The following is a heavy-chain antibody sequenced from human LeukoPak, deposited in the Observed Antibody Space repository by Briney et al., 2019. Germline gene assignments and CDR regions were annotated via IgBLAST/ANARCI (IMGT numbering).Heavy chain of an antibody. CDR2: ISSSSTDI. CDR3: ARELDAFDI. CDR1: GVTFSSST. J-gene: IGHJ3*02. V-gene: IGHV3-21*04. Sequence: GGSLRLSCAASGVTFSSSTMNWVRQAPGKGLEWVSSISSSSTDIYYADSVKGRFTISRDNSKNTLYLQMNSLRAGDTAVYYCARELDAFDIWGQGTMVTVSS.